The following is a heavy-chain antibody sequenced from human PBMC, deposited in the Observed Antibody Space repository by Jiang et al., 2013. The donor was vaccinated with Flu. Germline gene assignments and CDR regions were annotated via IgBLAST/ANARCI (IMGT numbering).Heavy chain of an antibody. D-gene: IGHD4-17*01. CDR1: GFTFSSYG. J-gene: IGHJ4*02. CDR2: ISYDGSNK. Sequence: VQLLESGGGVVQPGRSLRLSCAASGFTFSSYGMHWVRQAPGKGLEWVAVISYDGSNKYYADSVKGRFTISRDNSKNTLYLQMNSLRAEDTAVYYCAKDRRYGDYIDYWAREPWSPSPQ. CDR3: AKDRRYGDYIDY. V-gene: IGHV3-30*18.